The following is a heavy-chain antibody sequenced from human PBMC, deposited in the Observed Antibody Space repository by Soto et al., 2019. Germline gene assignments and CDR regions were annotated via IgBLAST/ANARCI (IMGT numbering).Heavy chain of an antibody. D-gene: IGHD4-17*01. CDR1: GDAFKSYA. J-gene: IGHJ4*02. V-gene: IGHV1-69*06. Sequence: QVLLLQSGSEVKKAGSSVKVSCKASGDAFKSYAIHWVRQAPGQGLEYMGRIIPSYDRTKYAQKFQGRLTLTADMYTSTVYMELSSLRYEDTAVYYCARDPTNDYGDDTFDYWGQGTKVIVSS. CDR3: ARDPTNDYGDDTFDY. CDR2: IIPSYDRT.